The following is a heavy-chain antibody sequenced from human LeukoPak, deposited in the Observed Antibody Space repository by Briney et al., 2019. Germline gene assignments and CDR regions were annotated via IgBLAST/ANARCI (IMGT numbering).Heavy chain of an antibody. J-gene: IGHJ4*02. D-gene: IGHD5-24*01. CDR1: GFTFSSCS. V-gene: IGHV3-7*05. CDR3: ARDIGYNTFDY. CDR2: IKEDGSDK. Sequence: GGSLRLSCAASGFTFSSCSMNWVRQAPGKGLEWVANIKEDGSDKYYVDSVKGRFTISRDNAKNSLYLQMNSLRAEDTAVYYCARDIGYNTFDYWGQRTLVTVSS.